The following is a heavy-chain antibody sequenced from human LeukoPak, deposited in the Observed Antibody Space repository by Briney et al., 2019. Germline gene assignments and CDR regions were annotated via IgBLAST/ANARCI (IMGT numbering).Heavy chain of an antibody. CDR2: ITNTGGGI. D-gene: IGHD1-14*01. Sequence: GGSLRLSCAASGFTFSSHALIWVRQAPGKGLEWLSYITNTGGGISYADSVKGRFTVSRDNAENSLYLQMNTLRAENTAIYYCVRKVPYEPAFDYWGQGTLVTVSS. J-gene: IGHJ4*02. V-gene: IGHV3-48*03. CDR1: GFTFSSHA. CDR3: VRKVPYEPAFDY.